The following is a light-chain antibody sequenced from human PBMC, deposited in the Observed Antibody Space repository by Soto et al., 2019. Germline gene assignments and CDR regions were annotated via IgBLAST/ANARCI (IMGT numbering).Light chain of an antibody. Sequence: DIAMTQSPATXAESPGDIVTIPCRASQSISSWFDWYKQKPGKEXKXXXYDDSSLQSGVQSRFSGSGSGKEFNLTISSMPPADFASYYCQQFNSYRITFGQGTRMEI. V-gene: IGKV1-5*01. CDR1: QSISSW. CDR2: DDS. J-gene: IGKJ5*01. CDR3: QQFNSYRIT.